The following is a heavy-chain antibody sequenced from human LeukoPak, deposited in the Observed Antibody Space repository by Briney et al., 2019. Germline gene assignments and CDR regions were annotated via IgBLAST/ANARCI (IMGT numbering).Heavy chain of an antibody. CDR3: AKAYRDCSSTSCQYDPYYYYYGMDV. CDR1: GFTFDDYA. Sequence: SGGSLRLSCAASGFTFDDYAMHWVRQAPGKGLEWVSGISWNSGSIGYADSVKGRFTISRDNAKNSLYLQMNSLRAEDTALYYCAKAYRDCSSTSCQYDPYYYYYGMDVWGQGTTVTVSS. V-gene: IGHV3-9*01. CDR2: ISWNSGSI. D-gene: IGHD2-2*01. J-gene: IGHJ6*02.